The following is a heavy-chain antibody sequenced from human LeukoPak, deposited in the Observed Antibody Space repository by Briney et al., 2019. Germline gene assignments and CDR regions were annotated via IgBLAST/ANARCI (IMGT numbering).Heavy chain of an antibody. J-gene: IGHJ6*03. V-gene: IGHV4-61*02. D-gene: IGHD3-10*01. CDR2: IYASGIT. CDR1: GGSISSGSFY. CDR3: ARGGGGHYYYMDV. Sequence: SETLSLTCTVSGGSISSGSFYWSWIRQPAGKGLEWIGRIYASGITNYNPSLKSRVTISVDTSKSQFSLKLTSVTAADTAVYYCARGGGGHYYYMDVWGKGTTVTIS.